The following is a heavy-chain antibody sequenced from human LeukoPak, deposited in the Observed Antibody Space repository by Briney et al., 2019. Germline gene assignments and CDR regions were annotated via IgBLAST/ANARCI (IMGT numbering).Heavy chain of an antibody. V-gene: IGHV4-34*01. CDR1: GGSFSGYY. D-gene: IGHD5-18*01. CDR2: LNHSGST. Sequence: PSETLSLTCAVYGGSFSGYYWSWIRQPPGKGLEWIGELNHSGSTNYNPSLKSRVTISVDTSKNQFSLKRSSVTPADTAVYYCAREKRGYSYGYGGGIYYFDYWGQGTLVTVSS. J-gene: IGHJ4*02. CDR3: AREKRGYSYGYGGGIYYFDY.